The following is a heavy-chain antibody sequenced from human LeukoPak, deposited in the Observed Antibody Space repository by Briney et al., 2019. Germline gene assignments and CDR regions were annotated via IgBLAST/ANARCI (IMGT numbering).Heavy chain of an antibody. Sequence: PGGSLRLSCAASGFTFSSYAMHWVRQAPGKGLEWVAVISYGGSNKYYADSVKGRFTISRDNSKNTLYLQMNSLRAEDTAVYYCAKDVGSYYVGSLAYWGQGTLVTVSS. D-gene: IGHD1-26*01. V-gene: IGHV3-30*04. J-gene: IGHJ4*02. CDR3: AKDVGSYYVGSLAY. CDR2: ISYGGSNK. CDR1: GFTFSSYA.